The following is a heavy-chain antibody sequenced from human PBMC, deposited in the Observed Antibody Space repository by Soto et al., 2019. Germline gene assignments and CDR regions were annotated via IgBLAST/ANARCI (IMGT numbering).Heavy chain of an antibody. V-gene: IGHV4-34*01. CDR3: ARGHAIVGATPLRIAWFDL. D-gene: IGHD1-26*01. Sequence: SETLSLTCAVYGGSFSGYYWSWIRQPPGKGLEWIGEINHSGSTNYNPSLKSRVTISVDTSKNQFSLKLSSVTAADTAVYYCARGHAIVGATPLRIAWFDLWGQRTLVTVSS. J-gene: IGHJ5*02. CDR1: GGSFSGYY. CDR2: INHSGST.